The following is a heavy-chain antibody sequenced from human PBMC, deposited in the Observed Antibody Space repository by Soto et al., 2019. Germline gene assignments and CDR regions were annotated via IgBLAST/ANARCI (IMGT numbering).Heavy chain of an antibody. D-gene: IGHD3-9*01. V-gene: IGHV1-2*02. CDR2: INPNSGGT. CDR3: ARDKRPLYDILTGYAYYYYYGMDV. CDR1: GYTFTGCY. Sequence: ASVKVSCKASGYTFTGCYMHWVRQAPGQGLEWMGWINPNSGGTNYAQKFQGRVTMTRDTSISTAYMELSRLRSDDTAVYYCARDKRPLYDILTGYAYYYYYGMDVWGQGNT. J-gene: IGHJ6*02.